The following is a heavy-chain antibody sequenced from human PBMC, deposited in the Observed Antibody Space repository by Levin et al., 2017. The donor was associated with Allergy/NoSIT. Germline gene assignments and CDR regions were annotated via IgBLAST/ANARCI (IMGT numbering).Heavy chain of an antibody. J-gene: IGHJ3*02. CDR3: AREKGPFDAFDI. Sequence: LSLTCAASGFTFNCCGMHWVRQAPGKGPEWVAVLWSNGINNYYADSVKGRFTISRDNSKNTLYLQMDSLRAEDTAVYYCAREKGPFDAFDIWGRGTMVTVSS. CDR2: LWSNGINN. CDR1: GFTFNCCG. V-gene: IGHV3-33*01.